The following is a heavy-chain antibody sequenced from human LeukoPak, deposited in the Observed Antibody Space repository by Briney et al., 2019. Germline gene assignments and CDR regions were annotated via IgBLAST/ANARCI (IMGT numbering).Heavy chain of an antibody. Sequence: SETLSLTCTVSGGSISSGGYYWSWIRQHPGRGLEWIGSIYYSGSTYYNPSLKSRVTISVDTSKNQFSLKLSSVTAADTAVYYCASFYDSSGYWDYWGQGTLVTVSS. V-gene: IGHV4-39*01. D-gene: IGHD3-22*01. CDR1: GGSISSGGYY. CDR2: IYYSGST. J-gene: IGHJ4*02. CDR3: ASFYDSSGYWDY.